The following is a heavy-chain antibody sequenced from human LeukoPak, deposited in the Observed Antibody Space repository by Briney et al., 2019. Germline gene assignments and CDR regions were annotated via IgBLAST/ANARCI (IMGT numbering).Heavy chain of an antibody. CDR2: INPSGGST. CDR3: ARGPYGMDV. J-gene: IGHJ6*02. V-gene: IGHV1-46*01. CDR1: GYTFINFD. Sequence: ASVKISCKASGYTFINFDVNWVRQAPGQGLEWMGIINPSGGSTSYAQKFQGRVTMTRDTSTSTVYMELSSLRSEDTAVYYCARGPYGMDVWGQGTTVTVSS.